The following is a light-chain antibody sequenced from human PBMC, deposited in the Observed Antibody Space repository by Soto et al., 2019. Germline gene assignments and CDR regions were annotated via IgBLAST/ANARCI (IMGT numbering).Light chain of an antibody. V-gene: IGLV2-14*01. J-gene: IGLJ1*01. CDR1: SSDVGAYNY. CDR3: SSYAGSSNV. Sequence: QSALTQPASVSGSPGQSITISCTGTSSDVGAYNYVSWYQQHPGKAPKLMIYDVSNRPSGVSNRFSGSKSGNTASLTISGLQAEDEADYYCSSYAGSSNVFGTGTKLTVL. CDR2: DVS.